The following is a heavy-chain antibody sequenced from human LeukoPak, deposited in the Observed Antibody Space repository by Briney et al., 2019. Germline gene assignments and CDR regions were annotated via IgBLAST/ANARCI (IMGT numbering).Heavy chain of an antibody. V-gene: IGHV4-59*08. D-gene: IGHD2-2*01. CDR1: GGSISSYY. Sequence: SETLSLTCTVSGGSISSYYWSWIRQPPGKGLEWIGYIYYSGSTNYNPSLKSRVTISVDTSKNQFSLKLSSVTAADTAVYYCASACRSTSCYAGFDYWGQGALVTVSS. J-gene: IGHJ4*02. CDR2: IYYSGST. CDR3: ASACRSTSCYAGFDY.